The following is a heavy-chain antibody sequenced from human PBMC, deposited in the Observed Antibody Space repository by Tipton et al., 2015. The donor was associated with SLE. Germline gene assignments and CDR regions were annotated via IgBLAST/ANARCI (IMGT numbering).Heavy chain of an antibody. Sequence: QSGAEVKKPGESLKISCKGSGYSFTSYWIGWVRQMPGEGLEWMGIIYPGDSDTRYSPSFQGQVTISAARSITTAYLQWSSLKASDPAMYYCARPGSSDWYFDLWGRGTLVTVSS. D-gene: IGHD2-15*01. CDR1: GYSFTSYW. CDR2: IYPGDSDT. V-gene: IGHV5-51*01. J-gene: IGHJ2*01. CDR3: ARPGSSDWYFDL.